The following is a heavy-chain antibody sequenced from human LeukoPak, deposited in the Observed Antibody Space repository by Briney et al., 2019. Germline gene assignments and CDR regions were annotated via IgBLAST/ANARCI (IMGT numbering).Heavy chain of an antibody. Sequence: PGGSLRLSCAASGFTFSRHGMSWVRQAPGKGLEWVSSLSSAGVTAYYADSVKGRFTISRDNSKNTLSLHMSSLRAEDTAVYYCAKSIDWEWQTSLDYWGQGTLVTVSS. CDR1: GFTFSRHG. J-gene: IGHJ4*02. D-gene: IGHD3-3*01. V-gene: IGHV3-23*01. CDR2: LSSAGVTA. CDR3: AKSIDWEWQTSLDY.